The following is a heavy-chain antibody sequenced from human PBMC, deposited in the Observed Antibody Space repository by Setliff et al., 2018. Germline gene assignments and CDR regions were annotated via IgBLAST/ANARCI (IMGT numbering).Heavy chain of an antibody. CDR3: ARGDYYDSSAYSPDTFDI. CDR1: GGSMIGGHYY. V-gene: IGHV4-34*01. J-gene: IGHJ3*02. D-gene: IGHD3-22*01. CDR2: INHSGST. Sequence: SETLSLTCTVSGGSMIGGHYYWSWIRQLPGKGLEWIGEINHSGSTNYNQSLKSRVTLSVDTSKNQFSLKLSSVTAADTAVYYCARGDYYDSSAYSPDTFDIWGQGTMVTVSS.